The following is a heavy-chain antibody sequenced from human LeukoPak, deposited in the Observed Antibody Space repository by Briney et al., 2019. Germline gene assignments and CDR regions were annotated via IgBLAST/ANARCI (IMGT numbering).Heavy chain of an antibody. J-gene: IGHJ5*02. V-gene: IGHV4-38-2*01. Sequence: PSETLSLTCAVSDYSIRRGYYWGWIRQPPGKGLEWIGYIYSTSSDSVLYNPFLKSRVTLSFDTFNNQLSLSLTSVTAADTAIYYCAGLHFAAAEEFDPWGQGTLVTVSS. D-gene: IGHD6-13*01. CDR1: DYSIRRGYY. CDR2: IYSTSSDSV. CDR3: AGLHFAAAEEFDP.